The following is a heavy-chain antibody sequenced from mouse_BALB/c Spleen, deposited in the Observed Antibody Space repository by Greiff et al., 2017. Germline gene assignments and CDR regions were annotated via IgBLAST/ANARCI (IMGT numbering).Heavy chain of an antibody. CDR3: AKRRAYCGYEGAMDY. Sequence: QVQLQQPGAELVKPGASVKLSCKASGYTFTSYWMHWVKQRPGQGLEWIGEINPSNGRTNYNEKFKSKATLTVDKSSSTAYMQLSSLTSEDSAVYYCAKRRAYCGYEGAMDYWGQGTSVTVSS. CDR2: INPSNGRT. J-gene: IGHJ4*01. CDR1: GYTFTSYW. D-gene: IGHD2-9*01. V-gene: IGHV1S81*02.